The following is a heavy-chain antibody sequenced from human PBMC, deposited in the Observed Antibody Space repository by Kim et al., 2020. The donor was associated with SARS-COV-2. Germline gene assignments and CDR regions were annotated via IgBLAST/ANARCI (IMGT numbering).Heavy chain of an antibody. CDR3: ARLRCNIITCHGNDPFD. CDR1: GFAFSNYW. Sequence: GGSLRLSCAASGFAFSNYWMSWVRQVPGKGLEWVANIKQDGNGKNYVDSVKGRFTVSRDNAKNSVYLQMTSLRAEDTAVYYCARLRCNIITCHGNDPFD. D-gene: IGHD3-16*01. V-gene: IGHV3-7*01. J-gene: IGHJ3*02. CDR2: IKQDGNGK.